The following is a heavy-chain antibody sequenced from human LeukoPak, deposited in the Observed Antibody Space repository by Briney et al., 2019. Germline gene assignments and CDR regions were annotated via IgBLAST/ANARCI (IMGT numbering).Heavy chain of an antibody. CDR2: ISYDGSNK. CDR1: GFTFSSYA. J-gene: IGHJ4*02. D-gene: IGHD2-15*01. CDR3: ARDNGGGSVFDY. Sequence: GGSLRLSCAASGFTFSSYAMHWVRQAPGKGLEWVAVISYDGSNKYYADSVKGRFTTSRDNSKNTLYLQMNSLRAEDTAVYYCARDNGGGSVFDYWGQGTLVTVSS. V-gene: IGHV3-30-3*01.